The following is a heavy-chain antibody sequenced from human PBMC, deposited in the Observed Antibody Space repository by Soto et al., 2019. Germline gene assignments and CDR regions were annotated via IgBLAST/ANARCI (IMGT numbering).Heavy chain of an antibody. CDR3: ARAELEGSAGINYYYYGMDV. CDR1: GYTLTELS. D-gene: IGHD3-3*01. CDR2: FDPEDGET. V-gene: IGHV1-24*01. J-gene: IGHJ6*02. Sequence: QVQLVQSGAEVKKPGASVKVSCKVSGYTLTELSMHWVRQAPGKGLEWMGGFDPEDGETIYAQKFQGRVTITADESTSTAYMELSSLRSEDTAVYYCARAELEGSAGINYYYYGMDVWGQGTTVTVSS.